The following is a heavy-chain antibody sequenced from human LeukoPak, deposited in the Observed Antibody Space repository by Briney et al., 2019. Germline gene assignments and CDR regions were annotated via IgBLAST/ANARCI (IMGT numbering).Heavy chain of an antibody. V-gene: IGHV4-39*02. CDR2: VYYSGSA. Sequence: PSETLSLTCTVSGGSTSSSSYYCGWVRHSPGEGLEWIGGVYYSGSAYYNPSLTSRVTLSVDTSKTHFSLKLSSVTAAATAVYYCARRLSGWYQTWFDPWGQGTLVTVSS. CDR1: GGSTSSSSYY. J-gene: IGHJ5*02. D-gene: IGHD6-19*01. CDR3: ARRLSGWYQTWFDP.